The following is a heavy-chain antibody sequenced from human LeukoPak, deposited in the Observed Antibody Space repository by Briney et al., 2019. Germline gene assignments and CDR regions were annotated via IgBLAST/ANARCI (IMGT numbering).Heavy chain of an antibody. CDR3: ARGQAVAGTPYYLDY. CDR1: GYTFTSYG. J-gene: IGHJ4*02. D-gene: IGHD6-19*01. CDR2: ISAHSGNT. Sequence: ASVKVSCKASGYTFTSYGISWVRQAPGQGLEWMGWISAHSGNTNYAQKLQGRVTMTTDTSTSTAYMELRSLRSDDTAVYYCARGQAVAGTPYYLDYWGQGTLVTVSS. V-gene: IGHV1-18*01.